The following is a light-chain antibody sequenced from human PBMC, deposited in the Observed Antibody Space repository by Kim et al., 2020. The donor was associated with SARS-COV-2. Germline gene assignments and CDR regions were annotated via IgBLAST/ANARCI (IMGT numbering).Light chain of an antibody. J-gene: IGKJ4*01. V-gene: IGKV1-16*02. Sequence: SASEGDTVTITCRASQDSNHYLAWVQQKPGKAPKSLIYGTSNLRGGVPSKFSGSGSATDFTLTISSLQPEDFATYYCQQYKSYPRTFGGGTKLEI. CDR1: QDSNHY. CDR2: GTS. CDR3: QQYKSYPRT.